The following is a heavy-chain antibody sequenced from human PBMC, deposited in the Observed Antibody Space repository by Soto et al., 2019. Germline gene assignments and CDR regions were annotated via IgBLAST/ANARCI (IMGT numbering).Heavy chain of an antibody. CDR3: ARGDGRGGSCYGSDG. CDR2: IGNTLDTI. V-gene: IGHV3-48*02. CDR1: GFAFSGHT. Sequence: GGSLRLSCAVSGFAFSGHTMNWVRQAPGKGLEWVAYIGNTLDTIYYADSVKGRFIISRDDAMKSVFLHMSSLRDDDTAVYYCARGDGRGGSCYGSDGWGRGTTVTVSS. D-gene: IGHD2-15*01. J-gene: IGHJ6*01.